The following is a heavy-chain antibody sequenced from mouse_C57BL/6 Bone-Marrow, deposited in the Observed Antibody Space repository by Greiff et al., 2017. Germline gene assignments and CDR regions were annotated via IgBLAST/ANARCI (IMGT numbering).Heavy chain of an antibody. D-gene: IGHD1-3*01. Sequence: VQLQQSGAELARPGASVKMSCKASGYTFTSYTMHWVKQRPGQGLEWIGYINPSSGYTKYNQKFKDKATLTADKSSSTAYMQLSSLTSEDSAVXYCARLGSSPCDYWGQGTTLTVSS. CDR1: GYTFTSYT. V-gene: IGHV1-4*01. CDR3: ARLGSSPCDY. J-gene: IGHJ2*01. CDR2: INPSSGYT.